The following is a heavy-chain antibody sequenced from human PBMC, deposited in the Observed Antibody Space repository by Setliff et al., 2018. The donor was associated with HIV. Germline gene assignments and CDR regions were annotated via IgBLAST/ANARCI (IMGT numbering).Heavy chain of an antibody. Sequence: SVKVSCKASGGTFGNYGVGWVRQAPGQGLEWVGGIVPILNIANYAQEFQGRATITADKSTSTVYMEVRDLKPDDTALYYCARGWSEGTHLFQVEYFQHWGQGTLVTGSS. V-gene: IGHV1-69*10. J-gene: IGHJ1*01. D-gene: IGHD2-8*01. CDR2: IVPILNIA. CDR1: GGTFGNYG. CDR3: ARGWSEGTHLFQVEYFQH.